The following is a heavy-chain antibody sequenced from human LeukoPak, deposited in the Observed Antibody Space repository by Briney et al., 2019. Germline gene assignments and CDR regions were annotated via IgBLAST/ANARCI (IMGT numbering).Heavy chain of an antibody. J-gene: IGHJ4*02. D-gene: IGHD3-22*01. CDR3: ASLSYYYDSSGYYRYFDC. Sequence: ASVKVSCKASGGTFSSCAISWVRQAPGQGLEWMGGIIPIFGTANYAQKFQGRVTITADESTSTAYMELSSLRSEDTAVYYCASLSYYYDSSGYYRYFDCWGQGTLVTVSS. V-gene: IGHV1-69*13. CDR2: IIPIFGTA. CDR1: GGTFSSCA.